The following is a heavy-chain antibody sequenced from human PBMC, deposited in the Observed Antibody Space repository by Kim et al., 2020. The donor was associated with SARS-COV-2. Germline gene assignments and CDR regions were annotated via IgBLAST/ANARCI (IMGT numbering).Heavy chain of an antibody. V-gene: IGHV4-31*02. J-gene: IGHJ4*02. Sequence: YYSGSTYYNPSLKSRVTISVDTSKNQFSLKLSSVTAADTAVYYCARETDYWGQGTLVTVSS. CDR2: YYSGST. CDR3: ARETDY.